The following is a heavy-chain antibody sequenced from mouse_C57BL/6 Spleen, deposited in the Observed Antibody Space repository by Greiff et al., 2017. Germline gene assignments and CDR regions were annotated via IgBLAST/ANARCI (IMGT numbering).Heavy chain of an antibody. CDR1: GYTFTDYY. CDR3: AGCGSGYEYYAMDY. V-gene: IGHV1-26*01. J-gene: IGHJ4*01. CDR2: INPNNGGT. Sequence: EVQLQQSGPELVKPGASVKISCKASGYTFTDYYMNWVQQSHGMSLEWIGDINPNNGGTSYNQKFKGKATLTVDKSSSTAYMGLRSLTSEDSAVYYCAGCGSGYEYYAMDYWGQGTSVTVSS. D-gene: IGHD1-1*01.